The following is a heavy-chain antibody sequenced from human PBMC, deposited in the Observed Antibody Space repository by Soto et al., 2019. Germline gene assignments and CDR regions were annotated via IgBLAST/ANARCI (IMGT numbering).Heavy chain of an antibody. CDR2: INHSGST. CDR3: ARDLKYSRSWYRPGDPLDY. Sequence: QVQLQQWGAGLLKPSETLSLTCAGYGGSFRGYYWSGIRPPPGKGLEWIGAINHSGSTNYNPSINSRVTISVDTSKNQFSLKLSAVTAADTAVYYCARDLKYSRSWYRPGDPLDYWGQGTLVIVSS. J-gene: IGHJ4*02. CDR1: GGSFRGYY. V-gene: IGHV4-34*01. D-gene: IGHD6-13*01.